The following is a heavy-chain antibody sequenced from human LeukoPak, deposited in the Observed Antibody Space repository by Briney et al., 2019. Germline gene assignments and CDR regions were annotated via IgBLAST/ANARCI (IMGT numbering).Heavy chain of an antibody. J-gene: IGHJ4*02. D-gene: IGHD3-10*01. Sequence: SETLSLTCTVSGYSISSGYYWGWIRQPPGKGLEWIGSIYHSGSTYYNPSLKSRVTISVDTSKNQFSLKLSSVTAAVTAVYYCARVEYYYGSGFDYWGQGTLVTVSS. CDR3: ARVEYYYGSGFDY. V-gene: IGHV4-38-2*02. CDR1: GYSISSGYY. CDR2: IYHSGST.